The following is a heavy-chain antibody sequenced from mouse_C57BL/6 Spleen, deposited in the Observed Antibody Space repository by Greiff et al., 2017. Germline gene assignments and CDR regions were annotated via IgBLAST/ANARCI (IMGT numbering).Heavy chain of an antibody. CDR1: GYAFTNYL. J-gene: IGHJ4*01. D-gene: IGHD1-2*01. V-gene: IGHV1-54*01. CDR3: ARKASSYVDYAMDY. Sequence: VQLQQSGAELVRPGTSVKVSCKASGYAFTNYLIEWVKQRPGQGLEWIGVINPGSGGTNYNEKFKGKATLNADKSSSTAYMQLSSLTSEDSAVYFCARKASSYVDYAMDYWGKGTSVTVSS. CDR2: INPGSGGT.